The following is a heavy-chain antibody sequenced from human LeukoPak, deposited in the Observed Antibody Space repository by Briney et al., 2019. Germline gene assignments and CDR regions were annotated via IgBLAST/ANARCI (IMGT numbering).Heavy chain of an antibody. V-gene: IGHV3-23*01. D-gene: IGHD3-22*01. CDR3: AKSGSYFDSSGYYYYDC. CDR1: GFTFSSYA. CDR2: IRGSDHNA. J-gene: IGHJ4*02. Sequence: GGSLRLSCAAAGFTFSSYAMSWVRQALGKGLEWVSSIRGSDHNANYADSVKGRFTISRDNPKSTLFLQMNSLRAEDTAVYYCAKSGSYFDSSGYYYYDCWGQGTLVTVSS.